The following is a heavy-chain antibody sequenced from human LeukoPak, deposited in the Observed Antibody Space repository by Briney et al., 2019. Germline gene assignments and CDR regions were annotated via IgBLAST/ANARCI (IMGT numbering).Heavy chain of an antibody. J-gene: IGHJ3*02. CDR3: ARGKEQWLVRNDVFDI. Sequence: PGGSLRLSCAASGFTFSSYSMNWVRQAPGKGLEWVSYISSSSNTIYYADSVKGRFTISRDNSRNTLYLQMNSLRAEDTAVYYCARGKEQWLVRNDVFDIWGQGTMVTVSS. CDR1: GFTFSSYS. V-gene: IGHV3-48*01. CDR2: ISSSSNTI. D-gene: IGHD6-19*01.